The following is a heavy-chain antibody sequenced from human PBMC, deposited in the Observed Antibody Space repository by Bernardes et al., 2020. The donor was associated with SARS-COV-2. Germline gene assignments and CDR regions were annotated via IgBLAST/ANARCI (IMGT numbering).Heavy chain of an antibody. V-gene: IGHV4-38-2*02. Sequence: SETLSLTCDVSGFSISSGYYWAWIRQPPGKGLEWIGNTHYTGTTFYNPSLKSRVTISVDTSKNQFSLHLRSVTAADTALYYCARDQERFIGAAHSYWFDPWGQGTLVTVSS. CDR1: GFSISSGYY. CDR2: THYTGTT. J-gene: IGHJ5*02. D-gene: IGHD6-13*01. CDR3: ARDQERFIGAAHSYWFDP.